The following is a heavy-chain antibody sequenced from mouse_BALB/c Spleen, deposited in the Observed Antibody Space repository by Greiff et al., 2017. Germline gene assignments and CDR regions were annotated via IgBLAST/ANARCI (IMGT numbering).Heavy chain of an antibody. J-gene: IGHJ2*01. Sequence: ESGPGLVKPSQSLSLTCSVTGYSITSGYYWNWIRQFPGNKLEWMGYISYDGSNNYNPSLKNRISITRDTSKNQFFLKLNSVTTEDTATYYCARGNLLRLGYWGQGTTLTVSS. D-gene: IGHD1-2*01. CDR1: GYSITSGYY. CDR2: ISYDGSN. CDR3: ARGNLLRLGY. V-gene: IGHV3-6*02.